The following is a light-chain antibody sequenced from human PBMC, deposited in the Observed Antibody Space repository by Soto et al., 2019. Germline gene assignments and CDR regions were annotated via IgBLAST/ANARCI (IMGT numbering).Light chain of an antibody. CDR2: GAS. CDR1: QGVSTY. Sequence: DIQLTQSPSFLSASVGDKVTITCRTSQGVSTYLAWFQQKPGKAPKLLIYGASTLQSGVPSRFSGSGYGAEFTLTINSLRPEDFATYHCLQVDSYPYTFGQGTKLEIK. V-gene: IGKV1-9*01. CDR3: LQVDSYPYT. J-gene: IGKJ2*01.